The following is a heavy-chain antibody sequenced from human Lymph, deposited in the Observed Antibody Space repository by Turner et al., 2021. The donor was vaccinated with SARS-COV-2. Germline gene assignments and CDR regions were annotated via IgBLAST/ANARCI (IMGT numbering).Heavy chain of an antibody. CDR3: ARDLGTYGMDV. CDR2: IYSGGTT. D-gene: IGHD6-13*01. Sequence: VQLVATGGCLIQPGGSLGLPCAASGIIVSRNYMNWVRQAPGKGLEWVLVIYSGGTTYYADSVKGRFTITRDNSKNTLYLQMNSLRVEDTAVYYCARDLGTYGMDVWGQGTTVTVSS. J-gene: IGHJ6*02. V-gene: IGHV3-53*02. CDR1: GIIVSRNY.